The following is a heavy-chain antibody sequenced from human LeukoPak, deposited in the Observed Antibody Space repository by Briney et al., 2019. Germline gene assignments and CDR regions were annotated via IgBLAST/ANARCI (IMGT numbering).Heavy chain of an antibody. D-gene: IGHD3-22*01. CDR3: ARLRRYYDSSGYYTNIDY. V-gene: IGHV4-59*08. J-gene: IGHJ4*02. CDR1: GSSISGYC. Sequence: SETLSPTCSVSGSSISGYCWSWIRQPPGKGLEWIGYIYYTGNTNYNPSLKSRVTISVDTSKNQFSLNLSSVTAADTAVYYCARLRRYYDSSGYYTNIDYWGQGTLATVSS. CDR2: IYYTGNT.